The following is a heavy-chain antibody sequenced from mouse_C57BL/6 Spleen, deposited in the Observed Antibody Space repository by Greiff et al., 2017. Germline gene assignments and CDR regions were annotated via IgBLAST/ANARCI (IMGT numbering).Heavy chain of an antibody. V-gene: IGHV5-4*01. CDR1: GFTFSSYA. J-gene: IGHJ2*01. CDR2: ISDGGSYT. CDR3: AREGNYFDY. Sequence: DVMLVESGGGLVKPGGSLKLSCAASGFTFSSYAMSWVRQTPEKRLEWVATISDGGSYTYYPDNVKGRFTISRDNAKNNLYLQRSHLKSEDTAMYYCAREGNYFDYWGQGTTLTVSS.